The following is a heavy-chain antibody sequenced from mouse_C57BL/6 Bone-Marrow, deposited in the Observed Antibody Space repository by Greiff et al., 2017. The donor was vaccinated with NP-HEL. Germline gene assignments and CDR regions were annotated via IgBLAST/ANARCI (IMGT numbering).Heavy chain of an antibody. D-gene: IGHD4-1*01. CDR3: ARANFYYAMDF. J-gene: IGHJ4*01. CDR1: GFTFSDYG. CDR2: ISNLAYSI. Sequence: EVKLEESGGGLVQPGGSLKLSCAASGFTFSDYGMAWVRQAPRKGPEWVAFISNLAYSIYYADTVTGRFTISRENAKNTLYLEMSSLRSEDTVMYFCARANFYYAMDFWGQGRSVPVSS. V-gene: IGHV5-15*04.